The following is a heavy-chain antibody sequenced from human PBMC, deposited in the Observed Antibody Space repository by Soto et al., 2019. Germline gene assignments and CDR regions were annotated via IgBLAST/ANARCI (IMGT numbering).Heavy chain of an antibody. CDR1: GGSVSSGSYY. CDR2: IYYSGST. CDR3: ARVSSSGWYVDY. Sequence: PWETLSLTCTVSGGSVSSGSYYWSWIRQPPGKGLEWIGYIYYSGSTNYSPSLKSRVTISVDTSKNQFSLKLSSVTAADTAVYYCARVSSSGWYVDYWGQGTLVTVSS. D-gene: IGHD6-19*01. V-gene: IGHV4-61*01. J-gene: IGHJ4*02.